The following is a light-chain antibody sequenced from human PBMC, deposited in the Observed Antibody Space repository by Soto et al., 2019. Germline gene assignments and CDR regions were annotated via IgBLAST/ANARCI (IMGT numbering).Light chain of an antibody. J-gene: IGLJ1*01. V-gene: IGLV2-14*01. Sequence: QSVLTQPASVSGSPGQSITISCTGTSSDVDGYDFVSWYQQHPGKAPKLMIYDVTNRPSGVSDRFSGSKSSNTASLTISGIQAEDEGDYYCGSITRSSTSVFGTGTKVTVL. CDR1: SSDVDGYDF. CDR2: DVT. CDR3: GSITRSSTSV.